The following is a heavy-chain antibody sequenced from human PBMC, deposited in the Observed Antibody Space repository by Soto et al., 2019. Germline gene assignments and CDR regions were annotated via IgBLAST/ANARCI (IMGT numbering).Heavy chain of an antibody. CDR1: VGSISSGAYY. D-gene: IGHD2-15*01. J-gene: IGHJ4*02. Sequence: QVQLQESGPGLVKPSQTLSLTCTVSVGSISSGAYYWSWIRHHPGKGLEWIGYIYYSGSTSYNPSLKSRVTISVDTSKNQFSLKLSSVTAADTAVYYGAAVVVAATLDYWGQGTLVTVSS. CDR2: IYYSGST. CDR3: AAVVVAATLDY. V-gene: IGHV4-31*03.